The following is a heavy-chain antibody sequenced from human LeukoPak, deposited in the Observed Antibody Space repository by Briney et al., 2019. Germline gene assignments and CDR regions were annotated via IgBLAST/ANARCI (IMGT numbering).Heavy chain of an antibody. V-gene: IGHV3-7*01. CDR1: GFTFSSYG. CDR3: ARVEKYQGYYFDY. Sequence: GGSLRLSCAASGFTFSSYGMHWVCQAPGKGLGWVANIKQDGSEKYYVDSVKGRFTISRDNAKNSLYLQMNSLRAEDTAVYYCARVEKYQGYYFDYWGQGTLVTVSS. CDR2: IKQDGSEK. D-gene: IGHD2-2*01. J-gene: IGHJ4*02.